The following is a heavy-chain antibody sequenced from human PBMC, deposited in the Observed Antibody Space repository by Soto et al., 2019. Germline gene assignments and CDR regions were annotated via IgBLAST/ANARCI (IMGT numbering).Heavy chain of an antibody. CDR1: GYTCTSYY. J-gene: IGHJ5*02. Sequence: GSVKVSCKACGYTCTSYYRHCVRQAPGQGGEWMGIINPSGGSTSYAQKFQGRATMTRETSTSTVYMERSSLRSEDTAVYYCARDQLPHYYDSTGYSPWGQGTLATVS. CDR2: INPSGGST. D-gene: IGHD3-22*01. V-gene: IGHV1-46*01. CDR3: ARDQLPHYYDSTGYSP.